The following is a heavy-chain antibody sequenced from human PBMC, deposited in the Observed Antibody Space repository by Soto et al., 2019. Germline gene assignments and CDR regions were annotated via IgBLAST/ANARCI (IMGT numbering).Heavy chain of an antibody. Sequence: QVQLVESGGGVVQPGGSLRLSCAASGFSFSSYGVHWVRQAPGKGLEWVSAISNSGYEKYYADSVKGRFTISRDNSKKMLYVQMISLRLEDMAVYYCVNDLRAFWNGRDGWGPGTMVIVSS. D-gene: IGHD3-3*01. CDR2: ISNSGYEK. J-gene: IGHJ6*02. CDR1: GFSFSSYG. CDR3: VNDLRAFWNGRDG. V-gene: IGHV3-30*18.